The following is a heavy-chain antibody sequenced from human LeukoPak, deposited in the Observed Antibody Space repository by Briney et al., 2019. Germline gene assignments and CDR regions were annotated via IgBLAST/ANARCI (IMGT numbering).Heavy chain of an antibody. V-gene: IGHV3-33*01. D-gene: IGHD3-22*01. J-gene: IGHJ4*02. Sequence: GGSLTLSCGPSRFPFTCYGMLCLREARGRALEWVALIWYDGSNNYYADLVNGRFAISRVNSKNKQYLQINSLRVEDTAVYYCARDYYDSSGYPSYYFDYWGQGTLVTVSS. CDR1: RFPFTCYG. CDR3: ARDYYDSSGYPSYYFDY. CDR2: IWYDGSNN.